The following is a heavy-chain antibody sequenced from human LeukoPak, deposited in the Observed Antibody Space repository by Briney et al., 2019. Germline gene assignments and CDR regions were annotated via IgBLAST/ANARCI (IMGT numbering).Heavy chain of an antibody. D-gene: IGHD5-18*01. V-gene: IGHV4-31*03. CDR3: ARVAVDTAMVPSIDY. CDR1: GGSISSGGYY. CDR2: IYYSGST. J-gene: IGHJ4*02. Sequence: PSQTLSLTRTVSGGSISSGGYYWSWIRQHPGKGLEWIGYIYYSGSTYYNPSLKSRVTISVDTSKNQFSLKLSSVTAADTAVYYCARVAVDTAMVPSIDYWGQGTLVTVSS.